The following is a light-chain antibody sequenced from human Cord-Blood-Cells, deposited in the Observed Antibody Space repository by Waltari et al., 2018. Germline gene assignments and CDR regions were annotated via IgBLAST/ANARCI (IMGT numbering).Light chain of an antibody. CDR3: MQALQTPRT. V-gene: IGKV2-28*01. CDR2: LGS. CDR1: QSLLHSNGYNY. J-gene: IGKJ1*01. Sequence: DIVLTQSPLSLPVTPGEPASISCRSSQSLLHSNGYNYLDWYLQTPGQSPQLLIYLGSNRASGVPDRFSGSGSGTDFTLKISRVEAEDVGVYYCMQALQTPRTFGQGTKVEIK.